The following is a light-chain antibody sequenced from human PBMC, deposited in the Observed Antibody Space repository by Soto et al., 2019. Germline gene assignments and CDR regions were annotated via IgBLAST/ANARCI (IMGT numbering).Light chain of an antibody. CDR1: QSLSSDY. V-gene: IGKV3-20*01. Sequence: EVVLTQSPGTLSLSPGGRATLSCRASQSLSSDYLAWYQQKPGQAPRLLIYATSSRATGIPDRFSGSGSGTDFTLTISRLEPEDFAVYYCQQYGSSPITFGQGTRLEIK. CDR3: QQYGSSPIT. J-gene: IGKJ5*01. CDR2: ATS.